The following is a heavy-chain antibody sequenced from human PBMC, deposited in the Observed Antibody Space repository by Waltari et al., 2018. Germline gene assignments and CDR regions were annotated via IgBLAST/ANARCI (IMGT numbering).Heavy chain of an antibody. CDR2: IYYSGST. Sequence: QLQLQESGPGLVKPSETLSLTCTVSGSSISSSSYYWGWVRQPPGKGLEWIGSIYYSGSTYYNPSLKSRVTISVDTSKNQFSLKLSSVTAADTAVYYCARLTAAPYYYYGMDVWGQGTTVTVSS. D-gene: IGHD2-2*01. V-gene: IGHV4-39*01. CDR3: ARLTAAPYYYYGMDV. J-gene: IGHJ6*02. CDR1: GSSISSSSYY.